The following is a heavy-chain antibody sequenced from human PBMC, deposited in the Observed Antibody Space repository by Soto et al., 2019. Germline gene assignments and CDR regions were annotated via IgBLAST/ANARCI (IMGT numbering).Heavy chain of an antibody. Sequence: PXXTLSLPCTVSGGSISSISNHYCIWIRQPPGKGLEWIGYISYSGYTSYNPSLKSRVIISEDTSKNQVSLNLASVTAADTAVYYCATQGFGVLHGLVDVWGQGTTVTVSS. CDR3: ATQGFGVLHGLVDV. D-gene: IGHD3-10*01. V-gene: IGHV4-61*05. CDR2: ISYSGYT. CDR1: GGSISSISNHY. J-gene: IGHJ6*02.